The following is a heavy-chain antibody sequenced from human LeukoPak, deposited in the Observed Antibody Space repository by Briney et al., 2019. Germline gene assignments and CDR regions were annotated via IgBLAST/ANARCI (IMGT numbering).Heavy chain of an antibody. Sequence: GGSLRLSCAASGFTFDDYAMHWVRQAPGKGLEWVSGISWNSGSIGYADSVQGRFTISRDNAKNSLYLQMNSLRAEDTAVYYCARVDGSSWYLPWWGQGTLVTVSS. J-gene: IGHJ4*02. V-gene: IGHV3-9*01. CDR2: ISWNSGSI. D-gene: IGHD6-13*01. CDR1: GFTFDDYA. CDR3: ARVDGSSWYLPW.